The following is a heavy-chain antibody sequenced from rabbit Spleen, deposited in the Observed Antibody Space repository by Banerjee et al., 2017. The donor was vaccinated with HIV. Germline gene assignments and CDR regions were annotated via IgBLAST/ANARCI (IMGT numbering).Heavy chain of an antibody. CDR3: ARDTGSSFSSYGMDL. D-gene: IGHD8-1*01. V-gene: IGHV1S40*01. J-gene: IGHJ6*01. CDR1: GFSFSTSDY. Sequence: QSLEESGGDLVKPGASLTLTCTASGFSFSTSDYICWVRQAPGKGLEWISCIAGSSSGFTYSATWAKGRFTISKPSSTTVTLQMTSLTAADTATYFCARDTGSSFSSYGMDLWGPGTLVTVS. CDR2: IAGSSSGFT.